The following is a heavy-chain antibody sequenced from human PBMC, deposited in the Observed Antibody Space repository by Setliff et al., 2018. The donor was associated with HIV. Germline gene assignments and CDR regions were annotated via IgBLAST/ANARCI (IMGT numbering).Heavy chain of an antibody. CDR1: GGSISTFY. J-gene: IGHJ6*04. CDR2: IYYSGRT. CDR3: ARDVGEQLDV. Sequence: PSETLSLTCTVSGGSISTFYWSWIRQPPGKGLEWIGYIYYSGRTNYNPSLDSRVTMSVDTSKNQFSLKLSPVTAADTAVYYCARDVGEQLDVWGKGTTVTVSS. V-gene: IGHV4-59*01.